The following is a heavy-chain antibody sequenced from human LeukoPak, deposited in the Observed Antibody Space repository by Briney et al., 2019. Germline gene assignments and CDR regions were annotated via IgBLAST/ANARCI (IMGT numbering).Heavy chain of an antibody. CDR1: GGSISNYY. J-gene: IGHJ5*02. CDR2: VSYSGST. V-gene: IGHV4-59*01. CDR3: ARGHDGVVGWFAP. D-gene: IGHD2-15*01. Sequence: SETLSLTCTVSGGSISNYYWIWIRQPPGKGLEWIGHVSYSGSTNYNHSLKSRVTISVDTSENQFSLKVTSVTAADTAVYYCARGHDGVVGWFAPWGRGSLVTVSS.